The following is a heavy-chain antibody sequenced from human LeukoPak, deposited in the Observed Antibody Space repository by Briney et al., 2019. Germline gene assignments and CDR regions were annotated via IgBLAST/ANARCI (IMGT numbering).Heavy chain of an antibody. Sequence: SVKVSCKASGGTFSSYAISWVRQAPGQGLEWMGRIIPILGIANYAQKFQGRVTITADKSTSTAYMELSSLRSEDTAVYYCARLVDGDYEDYWGQGTLVTVSS. V-gene: IGHV1-69*04. CDR3: ARLVDGDYEDY. CDR1: GGTFSSYA. CDR2: IIPILGIA. D-gene: IGHD4-17*01. J-gene: IGHJ4*02.